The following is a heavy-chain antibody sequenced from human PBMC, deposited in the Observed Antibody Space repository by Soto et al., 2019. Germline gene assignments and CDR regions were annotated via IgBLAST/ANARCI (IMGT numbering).Heavy chain of an antibody. Sequence: SETLSLTCTVSGGSISSSSYYWGWIRQPPGKGLEWIGSIYYSGSTYYNPSLKSRVTISVDTSKNQFSLKLSSVAAADTAVYYCARLDRVAAAGNAGAYYYYYGMAVWGQGATVTVS. J-gene: IGHJ6*02. CDR3: ARLDRVAAAGNAGAYYYYYGMAV. CDR2: IYYSGST. CDR1: GGSISSSSYY. D-gene: IGHD6-13*01. V-gene: IGHV4-39*01.